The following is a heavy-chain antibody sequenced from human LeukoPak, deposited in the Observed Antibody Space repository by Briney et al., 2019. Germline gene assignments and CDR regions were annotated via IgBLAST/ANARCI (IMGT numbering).Heavy chain of an antibody. CDR1: GFTFSSYA. CDR2: ISYDGSNK. Sequence: GGSLRLSCAASGFTFSSYAMHWVRQAPGKGLEWVAVISYDGSNKYYADSVKGRFTSSRDNSKNTMYLQMNSLRAEDTALYYCAKASGTGIAAAGMGRYFDYWGQGTLVTVSS. D-gene: IGHD6-13*01. V-gene: IGHV3-30-3*01. CDR3: AKASGTGIAAAGMGRYFDY. J-gene: IGHJ4*02.